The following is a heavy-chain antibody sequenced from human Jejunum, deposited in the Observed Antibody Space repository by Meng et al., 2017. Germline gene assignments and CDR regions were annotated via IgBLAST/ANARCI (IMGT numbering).Heavy chain of an antibody. V-gene: IGHV4-59*12. CDR1: SDSIKTSY. CDR3: AIKTPGGSIAALDS. Sequence: QVPLQESGPGLAKPSETLSLTCTVSSDSIKTSYWSWIRQSPGKGLEWIGYIYDRGNPNYNPSLKSRATMSKDTSKNQFSLKLTSVTAADTAVYYCAIKTPGGSIAALDSWGHGTLVTVSS. D-gene: IGHD6-6*01. CDR2: IYDRGNP. J-gene: IGHJ5*01.